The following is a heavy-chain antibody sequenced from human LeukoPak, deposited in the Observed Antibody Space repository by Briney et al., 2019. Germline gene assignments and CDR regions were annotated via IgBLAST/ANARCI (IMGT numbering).Heavy chain of an antibody. D-gene: IGHD3-9*01. Sequence: LETLSLTCAVYGGSFSGYYWSWIRQPPGKGLEWIGEINHSGSTNYNPSLKSRVTISVDTSKNQFSLKLSSVTAADTAVYYCAIYYDILTGTSAFDIWGQGTMVTVSS. J-gene: IGHJ3*02. CDR1: GGSFSGYY. CDR3: AIYYDILTGTSAFDI. CDR2: INHSGST. V-gene: IGHV4-34*01.